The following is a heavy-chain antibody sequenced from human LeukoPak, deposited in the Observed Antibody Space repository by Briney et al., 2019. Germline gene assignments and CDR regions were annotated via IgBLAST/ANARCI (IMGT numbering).Heavy chain of an antibody. CDR1: GYTFTSYG. J-gene: IGHJ6*03. V-gene: IGHV1-18*01. CDR2: ISAYNGDT. Sequence: ASVKVSCKASGYTFTSYGISWVRQAPGQGLEWMGWISAYNGDTNYAQKLQGRVTMTTDTSTSTAYMELSSLRSEDTAVYYCARGDIVVVPAAVPANGPYYYYYMDVWGKGTTVTVSS. D-gene: IGHD2-2*01. CDR3: ARGDIVVVPAAVPANGPYYYYYMDV.